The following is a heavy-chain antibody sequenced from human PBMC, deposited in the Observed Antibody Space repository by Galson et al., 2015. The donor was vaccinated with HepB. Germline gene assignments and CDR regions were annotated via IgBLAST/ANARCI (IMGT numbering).Heavy chain of an antibody. J-gene: IGHJ6*02. CDR1: GYSFTSYW. CDR3: ARRVNYGGNSGKYYHYGVDV. V-gene: IGHV5-51*01. Sequence: QSGAEVKKPGESLKISCTGSGYSFTSYWIGWGRQMPGKSLEWMGILYPGDSDTRYRPSFQGQVTISADKSISTAYLQWSSLKASDTAMYYCARRVNYGGNSGKYYHYGVDVWGQGTTVTVSS. D-gene: IGHD4-23*01. CDR2: LYPGDSDT.